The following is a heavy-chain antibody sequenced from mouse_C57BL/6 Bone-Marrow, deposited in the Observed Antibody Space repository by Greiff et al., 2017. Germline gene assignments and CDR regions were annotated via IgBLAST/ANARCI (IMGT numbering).Heavy chain of an antibody. Sequence: VKVVESGAELARPGASVKLSCKASGYTFTSYGIRWVKQSTGQGLEWIGEIYPRSGNTSYNEKFKGKATLTADKSSSTAYMELRSLTSEGSAVYFCARSWYFDVWGTGTTVTVSS. J-gene: IGHJ1*03. CDR3: ARSWYFDV. CDR2: IYPRSGNT. V-gene: IGHV1-81*01. CDR1: GYTFTSYG.